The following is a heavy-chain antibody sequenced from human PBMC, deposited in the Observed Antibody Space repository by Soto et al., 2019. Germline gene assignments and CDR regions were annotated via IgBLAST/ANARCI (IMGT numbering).Heavy chain of an antibody. CDR1: GFSFSSYS. D-gene: IGHD1-26*01. CDR2: IRSSSSYI. V-gene: IGHV3-21*01. Sequence: EVQLVESGGGLVKPGGSLRLSCAASGFSFSSYSMNWVRQAPGKGLEWVSCIRSSSSYIYYADSVKGRFTISRDNAKNSLFLQMNSLSDEDTAVYFCARDGTSFIDYWCQGTLVTVSS. J-gene: IGHJ4*02. CDR3: ARDGTSFIDY.